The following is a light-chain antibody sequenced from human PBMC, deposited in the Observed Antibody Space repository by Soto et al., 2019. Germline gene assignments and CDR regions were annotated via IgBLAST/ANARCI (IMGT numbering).Light chain of an antibody. J-gene: IGLJ2*01. CDR1: SSDVGGYNY. CDR2: DVN. CDR3: ISYAGRNKPA. V-gene: IGLV2-8*01. Sequence: QSALTQPPSASGSPGQSVAISCSGTSSDVGGYNYVSWYQQHPGKAPKLMIYDVNKRPSGVPDRFSGSTSGNTASLTVSGLQAEDEDYYYCISYAGRNKPAFGGGTKLTVL.